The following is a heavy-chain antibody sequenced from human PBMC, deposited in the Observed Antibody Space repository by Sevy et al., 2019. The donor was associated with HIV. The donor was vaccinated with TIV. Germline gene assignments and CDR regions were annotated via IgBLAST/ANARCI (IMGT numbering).Heavy chain of an antibody. CDR1: GFTFSSYG. J-gene: IGHJ6*02. D-gene: IGHD6-13*01. CDR3: AAAGNYYYGMDV. CDR2: ISYDGSNK. Sequence: GGSLRLSCAASGFTFSSYGMHWVRQAPGKGLEWVAVISYDGSNKYYADSVKGRFTISRDNSKNTLYLQMNSLRAEDTAVYYCAAAGNYYYGMDVWGQGTTVTVSS. V-gene: IGHV3-30*03.